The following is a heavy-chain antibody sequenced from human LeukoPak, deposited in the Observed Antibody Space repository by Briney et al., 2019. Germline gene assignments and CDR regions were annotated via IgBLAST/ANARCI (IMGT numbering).Heavy chain of an antibody. J-gene: IGHJ5*02. Sequence: GGSLRLSCAASGFTFSDYYMSWIRQAPGKGLEWVSYIDLSGSTLYYVDSVKGRFTISRDNAKNSLYLQMNNLRAEDTGVYYCARGPPLFDPWGQGTLVAVSS. V-gene: IGHV3-11*04. CDR1: GFTFSDYY. CDR2: IDLSGSTL. CDR3: ARGPPLFDP.